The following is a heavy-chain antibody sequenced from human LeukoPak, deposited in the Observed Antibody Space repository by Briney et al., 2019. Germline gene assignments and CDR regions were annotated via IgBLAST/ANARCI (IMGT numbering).Heavy chain of an antibody. V-gene: IGHV4-59*01. Sequence: TPSETLSLTCTVSGGSISSYYWSWIRQPPGKGLEWIGYIYYSGSTNYNPSLKSRVTISVDTSKNQFSLKLSSVTAADTAVYYCARSRVDYVSPLDYWGQGTLVTVSS. CDR3: ARSRVDYVSPLDY. J-gene: IGHJ4*02. D-gene: IGHD3-16*01. CDR2: IYYSGST. CDR1: GGSISSYY.